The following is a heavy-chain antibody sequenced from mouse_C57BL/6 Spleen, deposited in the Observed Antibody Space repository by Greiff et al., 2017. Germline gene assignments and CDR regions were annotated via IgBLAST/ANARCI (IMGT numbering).Heavy chain of an antibody. V-gene: IGHV1-61*01. CDR1: GYTFTSYW. J-gene: IGHJ4*01. CDR2: IYPSDSET. D-gene: IGHD1-1*01. CDR3: AREDYGSSYYAMDY. Sequence: QVQLQQPGAELVRPGSSVKLSCKASGYTFTSYWMDWVKQRPGQGLEWIGNIYPSDSETHYNQKFKDKATLPVDKSSSTAYMQLSSLTSEDSAVYYCAREDYGSSYYAMDYWGQGTSVTVSS.